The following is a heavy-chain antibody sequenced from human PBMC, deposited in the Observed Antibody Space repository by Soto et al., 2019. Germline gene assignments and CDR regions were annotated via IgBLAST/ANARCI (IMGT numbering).Heavy chain of an antibody. CDR3: GRWTSGSPDC. J-gene: IGHJ4*02. CDR1: GFTLSDNY. D-gene: IGHD1-26*01. V-gene: IGHV3-72*01. CDR2: TRNKANNYIT. Sequence: EVQLVESGGGLVQPGGSLRLSCAASGFTLSDNYMDWVRQAPGKGLEWLGRTRNKANNYITEYATSVKGRFTISRDDSKTSVYLQLNSLKSEDTAVYYCGRWTSGSPDCWGQGTLVTVSS.